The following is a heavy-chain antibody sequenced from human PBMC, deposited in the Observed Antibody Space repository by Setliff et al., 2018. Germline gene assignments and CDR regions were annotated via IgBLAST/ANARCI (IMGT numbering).Heavy chain of an antibody. CDR2: ISAYNGHT. J-gene: IGHJ4*02. V-gene: IGHV1-18*01. CDR1: GYTFTSYG. CDR3: ARDTPPRYTGYSDGWAPFDF. Sequence: ASVKVSCKASGYTFTSYGISWVRQAPGQGLEWMGYISAYNGHTNYAEKVQGRIAMTTDTSTNTAYMELRNLRSVDTAVYYCARDTPPRYTGYSDGWAPFDFWGQGTLVTVSS. D-gene: IGHD6-19*01.